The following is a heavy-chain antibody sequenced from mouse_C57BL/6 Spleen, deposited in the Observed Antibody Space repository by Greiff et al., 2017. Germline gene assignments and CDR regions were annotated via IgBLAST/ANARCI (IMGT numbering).Heavy chain of an antibody. CDR1: GYTFTSYW. Sequence: QVQLQQPGAELVRPGTSVKLSCKASGYTFTSYWMHWVKQRPGQGLEWIGVIDPSDSYTNYNQKFKGKATLTVDTSSSTAYMQLSSLTSEDSAVYYCARSGNWDGYYFYYWGQGTTLTVSS. D-gene: IGHD4-1*01. V-gene: IGHV1-59*01. CDR3: ARSGNWDGYYFYY. J-gene: IGHJ2*01. CDR2: IDPSDSYT.